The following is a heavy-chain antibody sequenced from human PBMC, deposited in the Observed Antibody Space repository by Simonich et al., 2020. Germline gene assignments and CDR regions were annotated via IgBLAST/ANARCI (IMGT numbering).Heavy chain of an antibody. CDR3: ARVGYSNYYYYGMDV. Sequence: QVQLQESGPGLVKPSETLSLTCAVSGYSISSGYYWGWIRQPPGKGLEWIGSIYHSGSTDYNPSLKCQVTISVDTSKNQFSQKLSSVTAADTAVYYCARVGYSNYYYYGMDVWGQGPTVTVSS. V-gene: IGHV4-38-2*01. J-gene: IGHJ6*02. CDR1: GYSISSGYY. CDR2: IYHSGST. D-gene: IGHD6-13*01.